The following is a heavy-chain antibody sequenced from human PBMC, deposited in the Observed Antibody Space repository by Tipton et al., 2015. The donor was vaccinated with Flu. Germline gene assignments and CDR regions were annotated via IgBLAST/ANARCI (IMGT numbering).Heavy chain of an antibody. Sequence: SLRLSCAASGFTFSSYAMHWVRQAPGKGLEWVAVISYDGSNKYYADSVKGRFTISRDNSKNTLYLQMNSLRAEDTAVYYCARDSASLTTVSRFDYWGQGTLVTVSS. CDR3: ARDSASLTTVSRFDY. J-gene: IGHJ4*02. V-gene: IGHV3-30-3*01. CDR1: GFTFSSYA. D-gene: IGHD4-17*01. CDR2: ISYDGSNK.